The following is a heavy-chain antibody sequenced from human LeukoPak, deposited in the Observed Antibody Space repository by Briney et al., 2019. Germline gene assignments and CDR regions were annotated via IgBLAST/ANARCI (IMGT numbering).Heavy chain of an antibody. J-gene: IGHJ4*02. CDR3: TRGKGDQGWY. CDR2: IRSKAYGGTT. CDR1: GFTFGDYA. V-gene: IGHV3-49*05. Sequence: KTGGFLRLSCTASGFTFGDYAMSWFRQAPGKGLEWVGFIRSKAYGGTTEYAASVKGRFTISRDDSKSIAYLQMNSLKTEDTAVYYCTRGKGDQGWYWGQGTLVTVSS. D-gene: IGHD2-15*01.